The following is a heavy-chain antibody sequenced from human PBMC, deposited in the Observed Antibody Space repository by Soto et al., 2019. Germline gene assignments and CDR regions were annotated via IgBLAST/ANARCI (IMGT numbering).Heavy chain of an antibody. CDR1: GDSITSRSYY. CDR2: VYYTGSP. CDR3: ARHGVSYGSGSYYNPWDY. D-gene: IGHD3-10*01. J-gene: IGHJ4*02. Sequence: QVQLQESGPGLVRPSETLSLSCSISGDSITSRSYYWAWIRQSPGQGLEWIGSVYYTGSPYYTSSLKSRVTIAVDPSKNQFSLRLKSVTAADTAVYYCARHGVSYGSGSYYNPWDYWGQGALVTVSS. V-gene: IGHV4-39*01.